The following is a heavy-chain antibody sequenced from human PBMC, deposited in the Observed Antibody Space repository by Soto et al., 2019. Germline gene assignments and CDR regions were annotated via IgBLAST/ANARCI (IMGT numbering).Heavy chain of an antibody. CDR3: ANMHAEGDYYYYGMDV. V-gene: IGHV3-30*18. J-gene: IGHJ6*02. Sequence: GGSLRLSCAASGFTFSSYGMHWVRQAPGKGLEWVAVISYDGSNKYYADSVKGRFTISRDNSKNTLYLQMNSLRAEDTAVYYCANMHAEGDYYYYGMDVWGQGTTVTVSS. CDR2: ISYDGSNK. CDR1: GFTFSSYG. D-gene: IGHD2-2*01.